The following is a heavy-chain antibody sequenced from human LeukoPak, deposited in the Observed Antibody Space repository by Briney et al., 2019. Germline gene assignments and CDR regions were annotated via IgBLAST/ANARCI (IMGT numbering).Heavy chain of an antibody. CDR2: IKSEADGETT. J-gene: IGHJ4*02. CDR3: ISSSTPMIRNYFDY. V-gene: IGHV3-15*01. Sequence: GGSLRLSCAASAFTFTNAWMNWVRQAPGKGLEWVARIKSEADGETTVYAAPVRGRFTISRDDSKNTLYVQMKSLETEDTAVYYCISSSTPMIRNYFDYWGLGTRVTVS. D-gene: IGHD3-10*01. CDR1: AFTFTNAW.